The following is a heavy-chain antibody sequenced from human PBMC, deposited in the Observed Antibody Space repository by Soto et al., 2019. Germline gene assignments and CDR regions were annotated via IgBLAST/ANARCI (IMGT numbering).Heavy chain of an antibody. CDR3: ARDRFSSDWYDIVN. Sequence: QVQLVESGGGVVQPGRSLRLSCAVSGFTFSSHAMHWVSQAPGKGLEWVALIFYDGSKKNYADSVKGRFTISRDNSKNTLYLQMNSLRREDTALYYCARDRFSSDWYDIVNWGQGTLVTVSS. CDR2: IFYDGSKK. CDR1: GFTFSSHA. V-gene: IGHV3-30-3*01. J-gene: IGHJ4*02. D-gene: IGHD6-19*01.